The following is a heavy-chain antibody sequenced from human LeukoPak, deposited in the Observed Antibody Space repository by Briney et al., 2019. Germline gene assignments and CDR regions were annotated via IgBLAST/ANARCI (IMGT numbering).Heavy chain of an antibody. CDR3: ARDSRYCSGGSCYVYYYYGMDV. V-gene: IGHV4-4*02. J-gene: IGHJ6*04. CDR1: GGSISSSNW. D-gene: IGHD2-15*01. Sequence: SETLSLTCAVSGGSISSSNWWSWVRQPPGKGLEWIGEIYHSGSTNYNPSLKSRVTISVDKSKNQFSLKLSSVTAADTAVYYCARDSRYCSGGSCYVYYYYGMDVWDKGTTVTVSS. CDR2: IYHSGST.